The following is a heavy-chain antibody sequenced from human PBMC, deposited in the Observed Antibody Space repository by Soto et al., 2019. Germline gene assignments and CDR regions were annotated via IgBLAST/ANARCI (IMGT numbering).Heavy chain of an antibody. CDR1: GFNVNSDY. V-gene: IGHV3-53*01. J-gene: IGHJ4*02. CDR3: TRDGRGLGRLSLFEY. CDR2: IYSGETT. Sequence: VGSLRLSCAASGFNVNSDYMNWVRQTPGKGLEWVASIYSGETTYYADSVRGRFTISSDKSKNTLYFQLSSLRIEDTAVYYCTRDGRGLGRLSLFEYWGQGVLVTVSS. D-gene: IGHD2-21*02.